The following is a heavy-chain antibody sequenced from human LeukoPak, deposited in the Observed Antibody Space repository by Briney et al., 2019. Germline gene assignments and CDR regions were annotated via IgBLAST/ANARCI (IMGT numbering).Heavy chain of an antibody. J-gene: IGHJ5*02. V-gene: IGHV3-23*01. D-gene: IGHD3-16*01. CDR3: AKDDNYIRFLS. CDR1: GFTFSSYT. Sequence: PGGSLRLSYAAAGFTFSSYTMSWVRQAPGKGLEWVSAISGSGGSTYYADSVKGRFTVSRDNSKNTPYLQMNSLRAEDTAVYYCAKDDNYIRFLSWGQGTLVTVSS. CDR2: ISGSGGST.